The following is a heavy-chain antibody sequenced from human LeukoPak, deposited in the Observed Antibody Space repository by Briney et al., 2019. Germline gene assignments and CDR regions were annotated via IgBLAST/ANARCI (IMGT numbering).Heavy chain of an antibody. CDR2: ISGSGGRT. CDR1: GFTFDDYA. D-gene: IGHD3-10*01. CDR3: ASTGSRSHAFDI. Sequence: GGSLRLSCIASGFTFDDYAMHWVRQAPGKGLEWVSGISGSGGRTYYADSVKGRFTISRDNSKNTLYLQMNSLRAEDTAVYYCASTGSRSHAFDIWGQGTMVTVSS. J-gene: IGHJ3*02. V-gene: IGHV3-23*01.